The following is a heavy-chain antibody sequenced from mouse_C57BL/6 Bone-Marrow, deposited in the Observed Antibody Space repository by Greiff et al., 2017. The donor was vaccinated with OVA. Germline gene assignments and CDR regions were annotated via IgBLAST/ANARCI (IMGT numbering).Heavy chain of an antibody. CDR3: ARGGPFDY. J-gene: IGHJ2*01. Sequence: VQLQQSGGGLVKPGGSLKLSCAASGFTFSDYGMHWVRQAPEKGLEWVAYISSGSSTIYYADTVKGRFTISRDNAKNTLFLQMTSLRSEDTAMYYCARGGPFDYWGQGTTLTVSS. CDR1: GFTFSDYG. CDR2: ISSGSSTI. V-gene: IGHV5-17*01.